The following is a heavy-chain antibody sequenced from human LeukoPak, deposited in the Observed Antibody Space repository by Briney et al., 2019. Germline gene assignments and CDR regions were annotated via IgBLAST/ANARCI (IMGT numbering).Heavy chain of an antibody. V-gene: IGHV4-39*07. D-gene: IGHD6-13*01. CDR3: ARAGAAAGTRWFDP. CDR1: GGSISSYY. Sequence: SETLSLTCTVSGGSISSYYWGWIRQPPGKGLEWIGSIYYSGSTYYNPSLKSRVTISVDKSKNQFSLKLSSVTAADTAVYYCARAGAAAGTRWFDPWGQGTLVTVSS. CDR2: IYYSGST. J-gene: IGHJ5*02.